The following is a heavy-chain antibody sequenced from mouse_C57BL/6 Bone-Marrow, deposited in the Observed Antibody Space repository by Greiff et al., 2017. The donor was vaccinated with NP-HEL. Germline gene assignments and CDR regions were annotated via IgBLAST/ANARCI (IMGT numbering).Heavy chain of an antibody. CDR2: ISSGGSYT. Sequence: EVKLVESGGDLVKPGGSLKLSCAASGFTFSSYGMSWVRQTPDKRLEWVATISSGGSYTYYPDSVKGRFTISRDNATNTLYLQLSSLKSEDTAMYYCASLIPYAIDYWGQGTSVTVSS. J-gene: IGHJ4*01. CDR3: ASLIPYAIDY. CDR1: GFTFSSYG. V-gene: IGHV5-6*01.